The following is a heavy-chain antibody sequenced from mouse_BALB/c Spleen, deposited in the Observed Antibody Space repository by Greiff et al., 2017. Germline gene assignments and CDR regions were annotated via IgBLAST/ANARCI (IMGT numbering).Heavy chain of an antibody. J-gene: IGHJ4*01. CDR3: ARDLLLRSYYYAMDY. CDR2: IWAGGST. Sequence: QVHVKQSGPGLVAPSQSLSITCTVSGFSLTSYGVHWVRQPPGKGLEWLGVIWAGGSTNYNSALMSRLSISKDNSKSQVFLKMNSLQTDDTAMYYCARDLLLRSYYYAMDYWGQGTSVTVSS. D-gene: IGHD1-1*01. V-gene: IGHV2-9*02. CDR1: GFSLTSYG.